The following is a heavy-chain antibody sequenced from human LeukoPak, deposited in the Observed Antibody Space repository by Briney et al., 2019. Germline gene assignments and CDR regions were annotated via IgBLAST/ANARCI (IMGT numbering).Heavy chain of an antibody. V-gene: IGHV4-4*02. CDR2: IYHSGST. CDR3: ARHKASTGTRLAFFI. D-gene: IGHD1-7*01. CDR1: GGSISSSNW. Sequence: PSETLSLTCAVSGGSISSSNWWSWVRQPPGKGLEWIGEIYHSGSTNYNPSLKSRVTISVDKSKNQFSLKLRSVTATDTAVYYCARHKASTGTRLAFFIWGQGTMVTVSS. J-gene: IGHJ3*02.